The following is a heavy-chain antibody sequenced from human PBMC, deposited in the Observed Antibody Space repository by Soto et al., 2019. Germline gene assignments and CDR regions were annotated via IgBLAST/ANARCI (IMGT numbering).Heavy chain of an antibody. Sequence: QITLKESGPTLVKPTQTLTLTCTFSGLSLTTTGVGVGWIRQPPGKALEWLALIYWDDDKRYSPSLKSRLTITKVTSKNQVVITMTNMDPVDTATYYCVQSRCGGDCLQSYSSHSYYGLDVWGQGTTVTVSS. V-gene: IGHV2-5*02. J-gene: IGHJ6*02. CDR1: GLSLTTTGVG. D-gene: IGHD2-21*02. CDR3: VQSRCGGDCLQSYSSHSYYGLDV. CDR2: IYWDDDK.